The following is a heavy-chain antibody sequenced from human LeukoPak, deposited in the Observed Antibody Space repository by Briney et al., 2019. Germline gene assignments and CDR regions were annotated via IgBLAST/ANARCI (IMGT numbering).Heavy chain of an antibody. CDR2: INPSGGST. Sequence: GASVKVSCKASGYTFASYYMHWVRQAPGQGLEWMGIINPSGGSTSYAQKFQGRVTMTRDTSTSTVYMELSSLRSEDTAVYYCARDSSHLPYYYGSGGADDYWGQGTLVTVSS. CDR1: GYTFASYY. D-gene: IGHD3-10*01. V-gene: IGHV1-46*01. CDR3: ARDSSHLPYYYGSGGADDY. J-gene: IGHJ4*02.